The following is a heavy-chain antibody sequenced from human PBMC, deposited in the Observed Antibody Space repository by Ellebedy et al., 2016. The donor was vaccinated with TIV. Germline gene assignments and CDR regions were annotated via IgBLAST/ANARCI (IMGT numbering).Heavy chain of an antibody. CDR1: GFTFSSYA. D-gene: IGHD3-3*01. Sequence: PGGSLRLSCAASGFTFSSYAMHWVRQAPGKGLEWVAVISYDGSNKYYADSVKGRFTISRDNSKNTLYLQMNSLRAEDTAVYYCASFTIPLGAFDIWGQGTMVTVSS. CDR3: ASFTIPLGAFDI. J-gene: IGHJ3*02. CDR2: ISYDGSNK. V-gene: IGHV3-30-3*01.